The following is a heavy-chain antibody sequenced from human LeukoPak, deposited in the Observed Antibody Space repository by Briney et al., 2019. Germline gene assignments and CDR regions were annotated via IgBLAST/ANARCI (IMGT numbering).Heavy chain of an antibody. Sequence: PGGSLRLSCAASGFTFSNYWMSWVRQAPGKGLEWVANIKQDGSEIDYVDSMKGRFTISRDNAKNSLFLQVNSLRAEDTAVYYCARGGAARPDYWGQGILVTVSS. J-gene: IGHJ4*02. D-gene: IGHD6-6*01. CDR3: ARGGAARPDY. CDR2: IKQDGSEI. V-gene: IGHV3-7*01. CDR1: GFTFSNYW.